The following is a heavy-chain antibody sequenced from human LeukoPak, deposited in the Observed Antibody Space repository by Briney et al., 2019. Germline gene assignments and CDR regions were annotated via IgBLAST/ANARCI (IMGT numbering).Heavy chain of an antibody. CDR3: ARLSDANLYYYGSGSYYTFDY. V-gene: IGHV4-39*01. CDR1: GGSISSSSYY. J-gene: IGHJ4*02. Sequence: SETLSLTCTVSGGSISSSSYYWGWIRQPPGKGLEWIGSIYYSGSTYYNPSLKSRVTISVDTSKNQFSLKLSSVTAADTAVYYCARLSDANLYYYGSGSYYTFDYWGQGTLVTVSS. CDR2: IYYSGST. D-gene: IGHD3-10*01.